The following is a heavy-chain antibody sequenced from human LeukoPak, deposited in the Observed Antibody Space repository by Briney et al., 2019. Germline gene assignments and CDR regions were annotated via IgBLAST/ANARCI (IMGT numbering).Heavy chain of an antibody. CDR2: ISGSGGST. Sequence: GGSLRLSCAASGFTFSSYAMSWVRRAPGKGLEWVSAISGSGGSTYYADSVKGRFTISRDNSKNTLYLQMNSLRAEDTAVYYCAKDFNGDQLYWFDPWGQGTLVTVSS. J-gene: IGHJ5*02. CDR1: GFTFSSYA. V-gene: IGHV3-23*01. CDR3: AKDFNGDQLYWFDP. D-gene: IGHD3-10*01.